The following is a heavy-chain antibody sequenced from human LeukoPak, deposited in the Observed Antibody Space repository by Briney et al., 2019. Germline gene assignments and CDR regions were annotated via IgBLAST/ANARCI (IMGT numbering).Heavy chain of an antibody. CDR3: ARDKYCSSTSCYTGFDY. CDR2: ISAYNGNT. J-gene: IGHJ4*02. Sequence: ASVKVSCKASGYTFTSYGISWVRQAPGQGLEGMGWISAYNGNTNYAQKLQGRVAMTTDTSTSTAYMELRSLRSDDTAVYYCARDKYCSSTSCYTGFDYWGQGTLVTVSS. V-gene: IGHV1-18*01. D-gene: IGHD2-2*02. CDR1: GYTFTSYG.